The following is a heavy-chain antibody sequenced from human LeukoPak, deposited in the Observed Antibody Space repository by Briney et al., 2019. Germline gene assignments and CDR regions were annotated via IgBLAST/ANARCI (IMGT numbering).Heavy chain of an antibody. CDR1: GYTFTGYY. CDR3: ARDGYYYDSSGAFDI. D-gene: IGHD3-22*01. V-gene: IGHV1-2*02. Sequence: ASVKVSCKASGYTFTGYYMRWVRQAPGQGLEWMGWINPNSGGTNYAQKFQDRVTMTRDTSISTAYMELSRLRSDDTAVYYCARDGYYYDSSGAFDIWGQGTMVTVSS. J-gene: IGHJ3*02. CDR2: INPNSGGT.